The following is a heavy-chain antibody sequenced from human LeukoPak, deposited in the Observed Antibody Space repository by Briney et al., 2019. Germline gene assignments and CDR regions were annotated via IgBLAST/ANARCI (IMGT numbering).Heavy chain of an antibody. CDR3: AAGEPYVY. V-gene: IGHV3-33*01. CDR1: GFTFTTYG. D-gene: IGHD1-14*01. J-gene: IGHJ4*02. Sequence: GGSLRLSCAASGFTFTTYGMHWVRQAPGKGQEWVAIIWYDGSNKYYADSVKGRFTISRDNSKNTLYLQMNSLRAEDTAVYYCAAGEPYVYWGQGTLVTVSS. CDR2: IWYDGSNK.